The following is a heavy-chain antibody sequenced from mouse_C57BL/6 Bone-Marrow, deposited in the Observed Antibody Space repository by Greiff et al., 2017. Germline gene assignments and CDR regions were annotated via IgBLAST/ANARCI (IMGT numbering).Heavy chain of an antibody. Sequence: EVQLVASGPGLVKPSQSLSLTCSVTGYSITSGYYWNWIRQFPGNKLEWMGYISYDGSNYYNPSLKNRISITRDTSKNQFFLKLNSVTTEDTATYYCARVDFRAYWGQGTLVTVSA. V-gene: IGHV3-6*01. CDR2: ISYDGSN. CDR3: ARVDFRAY. CDR1: GYSITSGYY. J-gene: IGHJ3*01.